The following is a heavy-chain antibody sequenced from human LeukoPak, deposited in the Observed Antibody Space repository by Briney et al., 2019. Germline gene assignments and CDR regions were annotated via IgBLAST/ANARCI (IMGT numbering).Heavy chain of an antibody. CDR1: GGSISSSSYY. CDR3: ASNIPTPTTSPPLGY. V-gene: IGHV4-39*07. CDR2: IYYSGST. Sequence: SETLSLTCTVSGGSISSSSYYWGWIRQPPGKGLEWIGSIYYSGSTYYNPSLQSRVTISVDTSKTQFSLRLGSVTAADTAVYFCASNIPTPTTSPPLGYWGQGTLVTVSS. D-gene: IGHD1-1*01. J-gene: IGHJ4*02.